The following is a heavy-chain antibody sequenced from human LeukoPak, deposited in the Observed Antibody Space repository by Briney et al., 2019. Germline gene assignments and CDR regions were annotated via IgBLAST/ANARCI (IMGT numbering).Heavy chain of an antibody. CDR1: GYTFTSCG. CDR2: ISGYNGYT. V-gene: IGHV1-18*01. D-gene: IGHD3-22*01. Sequence: ASVKVSCKASGYTFTSCGISWVRQAPGQGLEWMGWISGYNGYTHYAHNLQGRVTMTTDTSTSTAYLELRSLRSDDTAVYYCARDEARYSSGYYPNWFDPWGQATLVSVSS. CDR3: ARDEARYSSGYYPNWFDP. J-gene: IGHJ5*02.